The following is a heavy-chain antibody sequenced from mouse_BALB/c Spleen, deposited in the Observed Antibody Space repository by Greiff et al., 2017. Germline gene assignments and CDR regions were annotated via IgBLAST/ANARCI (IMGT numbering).Heavy chain of an antibody. Sequence: EVQLQESGTVLARPGASVKMSCKASGYSFTSYWMHWVKQRPGQGLEWIGAIYPGNSDTSYNQKFKGKAKLTAVTSASTAYMELSSLTNEDSAVYYCTRVNYDYEEGSWFAYWGQGTLVTVSA. CDR2: IYPGNSDT. D-gene: IGHD2-4*01. V-gene: IGHV1-5*01. CDR1: GYSFTSYW. CDR3: TRVNYDYEEGSWFAY. J-gene: IGHJ3*01.